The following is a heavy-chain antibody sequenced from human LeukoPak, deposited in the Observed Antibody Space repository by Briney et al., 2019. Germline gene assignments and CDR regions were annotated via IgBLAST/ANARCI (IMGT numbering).Heavy chain of an antibody. CDR3: ARDLVDSSGYYYDY. D-gene: IGHD3-22*01. V-gene: IGHV3-7*01. CDR1: GFTFSSYW. Sequence: GGSLRLSCAAYGFTFSSYWMSWVRQAPGKGLEWVANIKQDGSEKYYVDSVKGRFTISRDNAKNSPYLQMNSLRAEDTAVYYCARDLVDSSGYYYDYWGQGTLVTVSS. J-gene: IGHJ4*02. CDR2: IKQDGSEK.